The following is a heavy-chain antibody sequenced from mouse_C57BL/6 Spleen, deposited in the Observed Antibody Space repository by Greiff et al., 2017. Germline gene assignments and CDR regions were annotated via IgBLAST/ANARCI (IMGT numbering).Heavy chain of an antibody. CDR1: GYTFTSYW. D-gene: IGHD2-1*01. J-gene: IGHJ3*01. CDR3: ARGKVGNYEAWFAY. CDR2: IDPSDSYT. Sequence: QVQLQQPGAELVMPGASVKLSCKASGYTFTSYWMHWVKQRPGQGLEWIGEIDPSDSYTNYNQKFKGKSTLTVDKSSSTAYMQLSSLTSEDSAVYYCARGKVGNYEAWFAYWGQGTLVTVSA. V-gene: IGHV1-69*01.